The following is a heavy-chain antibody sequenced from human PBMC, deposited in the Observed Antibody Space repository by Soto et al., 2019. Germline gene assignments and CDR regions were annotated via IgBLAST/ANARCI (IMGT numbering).Heavy chain of an antibody. D-gene: IGHD1-26*01. CDR2: IYHSWST. CDR1: VGSISSGGYS. V-gene: IGHV4-30-2*01. Sequence: PSETLPLTCAVSVGSISSGGYSLSWIRQPPGKGLEWIGYIYHSWSTYYNPSLKSRVTISVDRSKNQFSLKLSSVTAADTAVYYCARGTVGATTDYWGQGTLVTVSS. CDR3: ARGTVGATTDY. J-gene: IGHJ4*02.